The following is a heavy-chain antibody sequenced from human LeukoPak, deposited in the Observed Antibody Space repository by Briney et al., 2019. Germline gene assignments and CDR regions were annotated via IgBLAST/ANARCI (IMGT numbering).Heavy chain of an antibody. CDR1: GFTFSDYY. CDR2: ISRGGDTV. Sequence: GGSLRLSCAASGFTFSDYYMTWIRQAPGRGLEWVSYISRGGDTVYYADSVKGRFTISRDNAKNSLYLQMNSLRAEDTAVYYCARDGSGRVPEMSAPDYWGQGTLVTVSS. J-gene: IGHJ4*02. D-gene: IGHD3-10*01. CDR3: ARDGSGRVPEMSAPDY. V-gene: IGHV3-11*04.